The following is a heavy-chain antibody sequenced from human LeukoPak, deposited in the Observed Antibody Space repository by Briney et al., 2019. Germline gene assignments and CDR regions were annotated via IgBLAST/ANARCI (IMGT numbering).Heavy chain of an antibody. Sequence: QPGGSLRLSCAASGFTFSSYAMHWVRQAPGKGLEWVAVISYDGSNKYYADSVKGRFTISRDNSKNTLYLQMNSLRAEDTAVYYCARDPEYCSSTSCYSVSGMDVWGQGTTVTVSS. D-gene: IGHD2-2*02. CDR2: ISYDGSNK. CDR3: ARDPEYCSSTSCYSVSGMDV. J-gene: IGHJ6*02. V-gene: IGHV3-30*04. CDR1: GFTFSSYA.